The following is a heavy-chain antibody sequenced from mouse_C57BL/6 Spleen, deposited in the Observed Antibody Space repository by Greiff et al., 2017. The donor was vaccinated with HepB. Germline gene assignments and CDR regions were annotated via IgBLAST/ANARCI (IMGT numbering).Heavy chain of an antibody. CDR3: ARDPRGGFAY. CDR1: GYSITSGYY. V-gene: IGHV3-6*01. Sequence: ESGPGLVKPSQSLSLTCSVTGYSITSGYYWNWIRQFPGNKLEWMGYISYDGSNNYNPSLKNRISITRDTSKNQFFLKLNSVTTEDTATYYCARDPRGGFAYWGQGTLVTVSA. J-gene: IGHJ3*01. CDR2: ISYDGSN.